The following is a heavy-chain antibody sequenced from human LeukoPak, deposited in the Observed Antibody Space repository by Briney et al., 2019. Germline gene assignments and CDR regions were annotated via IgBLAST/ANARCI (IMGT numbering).Heavy chain of an antibody. D-gene: IGHD4-17*01. J-gene: IGHJ4*02. CDR1: GGSISSYY. V-gene: IGHV4-59*08. CDR2: IYYSGST. CDR3: AEGYGDCYFDY. Sequence: SEALSLTCTVSGGSISSYYWSWIRQPPGKGLEWIGYIYYSGSTNYNPSLKSRVTISVDTSKNQFSLKLSSVTAADTAVYYCAEGYGDCYFDYWGQGTLVTVSS.